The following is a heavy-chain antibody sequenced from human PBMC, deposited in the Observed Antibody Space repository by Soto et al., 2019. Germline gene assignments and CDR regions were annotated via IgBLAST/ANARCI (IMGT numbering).Heavy chain of an antibody. J-gene: IGHJ4*02. Sequence: QVQLQQWGAGLLKPSETLSLTCAVYGGSFSGYYWTWICQPPGTGLEWIGEINHSGSTNYNPSLKSRVTISLDTSKNQFSLKLTSVTAADTAVYYCARDKITGLFDYWGQGTLVTVSS. V-gene: IGHV4-34*01. CDR1: GGSFSGYY. CDR2: INHSGST. D-gene: IGHD2-8*02. CDR3: ARDKITGLFDY.